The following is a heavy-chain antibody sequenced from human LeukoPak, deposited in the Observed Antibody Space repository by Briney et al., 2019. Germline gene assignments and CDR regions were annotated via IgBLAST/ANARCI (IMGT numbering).Heavy chain of an antibody. V-gene: IGHV3-53*01. D-gene: IGHD1-26*01. CDR2: IYSGGST. CDR3: ARAAWEPHAPFDY. J-gene: IGHJ4*02. Sequence: GGSLRLSCAASGFTVSSNYMSWVRQAPGKGLEWVSVIYSGGSTYYADSVKGRFTISRDNSKNTLYLQMNSLRAEDTAVYYCARAAWEPHAPFDYWGQGTLVTVSS. CDR1: GFTVSSNY.